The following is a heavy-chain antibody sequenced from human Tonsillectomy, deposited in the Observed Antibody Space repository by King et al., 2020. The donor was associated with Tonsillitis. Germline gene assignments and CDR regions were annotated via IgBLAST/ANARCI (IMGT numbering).Heavy chain of an antibody. CDR2: ISYDGSNK. D-gene: IGHD7-27*01. Sequence: QVQLVESGGGVVQPGRSLRLSCAASGFTFSSYAMHWVRQAPGKGLEWVAVISYDGSNKYYADSVKGRFTISRDNSKNKLYLQMNSLRAEDTALYYCARDGRELTGDYYFAYWGQGTLVTVSS. V-gene: IGHV3-30-3*01. CDR1: GFTFSSYA. CDR3: ARDGRELTGDYYFAY. J-gene: IGHJ4*02.